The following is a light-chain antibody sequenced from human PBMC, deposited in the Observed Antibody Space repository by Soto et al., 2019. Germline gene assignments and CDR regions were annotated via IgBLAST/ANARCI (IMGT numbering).Light chain of an antibody. Sequence: IVMTQSPATLSVAPGERASLSCRASQSVTSSLAWYQQKPGQSPKLLIYDASTRASGVPARFRGSGSGTDFTLTINRLQSEDSAIYYCQQYGTWPPNLLTFGGGTKVEIK. J-gene: IGKJ4*01. CDR1: QSVTSS. CDR3: QQYGTWPPNLLT. V-gene: IGKV3D-15*01. CDR2: DAS.